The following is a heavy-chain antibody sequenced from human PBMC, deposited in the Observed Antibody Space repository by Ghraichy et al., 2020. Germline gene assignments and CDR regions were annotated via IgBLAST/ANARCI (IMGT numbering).Heavy chain of an antibody. J-gene: IGHJ4*02. CDR3: AKEHNYFDSSGP. V-gene: IGHV3-23*01. D-gene: IGHD3-22*01. CDR1: GFTFSSYA. CDR2: IGGAGGAT. Sequence: GGSLRLSCATSGFTFSSYAMSWFRQAPGKGPEWVSAIGGAGGATFYADSVKGRFTISRDNSKNTLYLQMSSLGAEDTALYYCAKEHNYFDSSGPWGQGTLVTLCS.